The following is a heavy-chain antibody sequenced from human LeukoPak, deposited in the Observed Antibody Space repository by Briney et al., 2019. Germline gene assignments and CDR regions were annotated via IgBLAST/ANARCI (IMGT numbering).Heavy chain of an antibody. J-gene: IGHJ4*02. D-gene: IGHD3-9*01. Sequence: QPGGSLRLSCAASGFTFSDYYMSWIRQAPGKGLEWVANIKQDGSEKYYADSVKGRFTISRDNSKNTLYLQMNSLRAEDTAVYYCARADENYDILTGLDYWGQGTLVTVSS. CDR2: IKQDGSEK. CDR3: ARADENYDILTGLDY. CDR1: GFTFSDYY. V-gene: IGHV3-7*01.